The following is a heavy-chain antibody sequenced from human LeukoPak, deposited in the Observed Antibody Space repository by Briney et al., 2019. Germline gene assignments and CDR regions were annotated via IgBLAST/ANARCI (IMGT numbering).Heavy chain of an antibody. D-gene: IGHD6-19*01. Sequence: ASVKVSCKASGYTFTTYYMHWVRQAPGQGLEWMGIINPSDGSTVYAQKFQGRVTMTRDTSTSTVYMDLSSLTSDDTAVYYCAREGLRYNGGWFDSYYYGMDVWGQGTTVTVSS. CDR1: GYTFTTYY. J-gene: IGHJ6*02. V-gene: IGHV1-46*01. CDR2: INPSDGST. CDR3: AREGLRYNGGWFDSYYYGMDV.